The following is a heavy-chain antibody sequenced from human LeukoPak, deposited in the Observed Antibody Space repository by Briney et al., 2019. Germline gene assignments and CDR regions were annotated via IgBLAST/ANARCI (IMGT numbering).Heavy chain of an antibody. Sequence: GASLKVSCKASGYTFTGYYMHWVRRAPGQGLEWMGWINPNSGGTNYAQKFQGRVTMTRDTSISTAYMELSRLRSDDTAVYYCARDGSTSYYYYYYMDVWGKGTTVTVSS. J-gene: IGHJ6*03. D-gene: IGHD2-2*01. CDR1: GYTFTGYY. CDR3: ARDGSTSYYYYYYMDV. CDR2: INPNSGGT. V-gene: IGHV1-2*02.